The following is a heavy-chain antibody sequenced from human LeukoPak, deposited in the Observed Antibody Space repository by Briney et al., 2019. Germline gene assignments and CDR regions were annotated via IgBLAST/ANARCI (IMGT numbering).Heavy chain of an antibody. CDR3: ARDTVIPRSTDY. CDR2: IYYSGST. CDR1: GGSISSYY. D-gene: IGHD4-11*01. Sequence: SETLSLTCTVSGGSISSYYWSWIRQPPGKGLEWIGSIYYSGSTYYNPSLKSRVTISVDTSKNQFSLKLSSVTAADTAVYYCARDTVIPRSTDYWGQGTLVTVSS. V-gene: IGHV4-39*01. J-gene: IGHJ4*02.